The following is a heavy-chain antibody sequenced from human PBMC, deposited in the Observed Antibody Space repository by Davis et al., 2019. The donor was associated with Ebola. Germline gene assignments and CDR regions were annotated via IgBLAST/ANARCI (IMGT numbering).Heavy chain of an antibody. J-gene: IGHJ6*04. Sequence: GESLKIPCAASGFTFSSYWMSWVRQAPRKGLEWVANIKQDGSEKYYVDTVKGRFTISRDNDKNSLYLQMNSLRAEDTVVYYCARGSQRPDVWGKGTTVTVSS. CDR1: GFTFSSYW. D-gene: IGHD3-10*01. CDR2: IKQDGSEK. V-gene: IGHV3-7*03. CDR3: ARGSQRPDV.